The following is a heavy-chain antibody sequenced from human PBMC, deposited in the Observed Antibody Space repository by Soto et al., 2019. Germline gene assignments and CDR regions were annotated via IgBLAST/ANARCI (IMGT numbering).Heavy chain of an antibody. CDR3: AISPSRRRSFS. J-gene: IGHJ5*02. Sequence: GGSLRLSFAASGFNFSSYAMTWVRQAPGKGLEWVSAISGSGGSTYYADSVKGRFTISRDNSKNTLYLQMNSLRAEDTAVYYCAISPSRRRSFSWGQGTLVTVSS. D-gene: IGHD2-2*01. V-gene: IGHV3-23*01. CDR1: GFNFSSYA. CDR2: ISGSGGST.